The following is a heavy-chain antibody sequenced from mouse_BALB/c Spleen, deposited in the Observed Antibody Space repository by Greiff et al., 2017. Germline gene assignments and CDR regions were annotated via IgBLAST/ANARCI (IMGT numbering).Heavy chain of an antibody. Sequence: QVQLKESGAELMKPGASVKISCKATGYTFSSYWIEWVKQRPGHGLEWIGEILPGSGSTNYNEKFKGKATFTADTSSNTAYMQLSSLTSEDSAVYYCARYYRYGEFYYYAMDYWGQGTSVTVSS. D-gene: IGHD2-14*01. V-gene: IGHV1-9*01. CDR2: ILPGSGST. CDR1: GYTFSSYW. CDR3: ARYYRYGEFYYYAMDY. J-gene: IGHJ4*01.